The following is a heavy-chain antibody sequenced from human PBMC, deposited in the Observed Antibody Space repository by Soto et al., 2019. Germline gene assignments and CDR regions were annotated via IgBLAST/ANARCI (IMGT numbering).Heavy chain of an antibody. Sequence: QITLKESGPTLVKPTQTLTLTCTFSGFSLSTSGVGVGWIRQPPGKALEWLALIYWDDDKRYSPSLKSRLTIPQDTPQNQVVLNMTNMDPVDTATYYRATRPSNSRSLVLVTAPHPPGAFDIRGQGTMVTVSS. J-gene: IGHJ3*02. CDR2: IYWDDDK. CDR1: GFSLSTSGVG. V-gene: IGHV2-5*02. D-gene: IGHD2-2*01. CDR3: ATRPSNSRSLVLVTAPHPPGAFDI.